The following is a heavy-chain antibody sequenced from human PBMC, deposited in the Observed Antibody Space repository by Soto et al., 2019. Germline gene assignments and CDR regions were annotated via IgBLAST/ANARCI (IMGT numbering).Heavy chain of an antibody. Sequence: SDTLSLTCNINGYYIRSGGSYWTCIRQHPGKGLEWIGYIYYTGSIYYNPSLKSRVTISVDTSKNQFSLKLSSVTAADTAVYYCARDLRFRGFYGTDVWGQGTTVT. CDR3: ARDLRFRGFYGTDV. D-gene: IGHD3-10*01. V-gene: IGHV4-31*03. J-gene: IGHJ6*02. CDR1: GYYIRSGGSY. CDR2: IYYTGSI.